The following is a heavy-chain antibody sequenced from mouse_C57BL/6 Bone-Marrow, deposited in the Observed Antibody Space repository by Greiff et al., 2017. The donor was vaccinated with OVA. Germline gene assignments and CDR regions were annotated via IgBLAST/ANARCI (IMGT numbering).Heavy chain of an antibody. V-gene: IGHV2-5*01. Sequence: VKLMESGPGLVQPSQSLSITCTVSGFSLTSYGVHWVRQSPGKGLEWLGVIWRGGSTDYNAAFMSRLSITKDNSKSQVFFTMNSLQADDTAIYYGAKTYYGSSYFDYWGQGTTLTVSS. CDR3: AKTYYGSSYFDY. CDR2: IWRGGST. J-gene: IGHJ2*01. CDR1: GFSLTSYG. D-gene: IGHD1-1*01.